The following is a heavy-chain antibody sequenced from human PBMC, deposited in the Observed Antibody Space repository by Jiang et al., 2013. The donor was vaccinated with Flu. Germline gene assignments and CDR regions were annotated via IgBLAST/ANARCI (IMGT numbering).Heavy chain of an antibody. J-gene: IGHJ5*02. Sequence: SGAEVKRPGASVKVSCKASGYNFNDYYIQWVRQAPGQGLEWMGWVNPNSGGSNIAQKFQGRVTMTCDTSINTAYLELSSLRSDDTAVYYCAREDFQYDNSGRPNWFDPWGHGTLVTVSS. V-gene: IGHV1-2*02. CDR2: VNPNSGGS. CDR3: AREDFQYDNSGRPNWFDP. CDR1: GYNFNDYY. D-gene: IGHD3-22*01.